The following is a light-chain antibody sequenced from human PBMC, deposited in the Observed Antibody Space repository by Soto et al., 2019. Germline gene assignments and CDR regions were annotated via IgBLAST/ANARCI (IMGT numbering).Light chain of an antibody. J-gene: IGKJ2*01. Sequence: DIQMTQSPPSLAASVRDRVTITCQASQDLTNYLNWYQQKPGEAPKLLIYDTITLEEGVPTRFSGGGSGTDFTFTINGLQPEDAAIYSCQQYVNLPYTFGQGTKLEIK. V-gene: IGKV1-33*01. CDR3: QQYVNLPYT. CDR1: QDLTNY. CDR2: DTI.